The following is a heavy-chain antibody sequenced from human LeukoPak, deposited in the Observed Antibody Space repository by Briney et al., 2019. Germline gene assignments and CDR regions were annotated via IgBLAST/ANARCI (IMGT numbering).Heavy chain of an antibody. J-gene: IGHJ4*02. V-gene: IGHV1-2*02. CDR2: INPNSGGT. CDR3: ARDHRIGVGATPQIDY. Sequence: ASVKVSCKASGYTFTGYYMHWVRQAPGQGLEWMGWINPNSGGTNYAQKLQGRVTMTTDTSTSTAYMELRSLRSDDTAVYYCARDHRIGVGATPQIDYWGQGTLVTVSS. CDR1: GYTFTGYY. D-gene: IGHD1-26*01.